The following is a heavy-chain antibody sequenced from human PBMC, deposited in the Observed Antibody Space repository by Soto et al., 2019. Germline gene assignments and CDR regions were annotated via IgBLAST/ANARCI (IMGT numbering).Heavy chain of an antibody. J-gene: IGHJ3*01. CDR1: GFTFGTYT. Sequence: EVQLVESGGGLVQPGGSLRLSCVASGFTFGTYTMNWVRQAPGKEPEWLSYITGSSSIIYYADSVRGRFTVSRDNARNSHFLQMNSLRVEDTALYYCARVSPFGGSPHSDAFDLWGQGTLVTVSS. V-gene: IGHV3-48*01. CDR3: ARVSPFGGSPHSDAFDL. D-gene: IGHD3-10*01. CDR2: ITGSSSII.